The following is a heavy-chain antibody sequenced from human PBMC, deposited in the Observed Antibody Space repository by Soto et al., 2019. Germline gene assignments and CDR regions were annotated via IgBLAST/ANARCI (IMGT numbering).Heavy chain of an antibody. CDR3: AAESDGYCSGGSCATPDY. CDR2: IVGGSGNT. J-gene: IGHJ4*02. CDR1: GYTFTRYT. D-gene: IGHD2-15*01. Sequence: SVKVSCKASGYTFTRYTMNWVRQAPGQRLEWIGWIVGGSGNTNYAQKFQERVTITRDMSTSTAYMELSSLRSEDTAVYYCAAESDGYCSGGSCATPDYWGQGTMVTVSS. V-gene: IGHV1-58*02.